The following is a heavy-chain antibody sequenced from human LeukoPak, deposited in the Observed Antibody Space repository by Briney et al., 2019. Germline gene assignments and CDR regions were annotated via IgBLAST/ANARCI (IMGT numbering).Heavy chain of an antibody. Sequence: GGSLRLSCSASGLTFSVSAIHWVCQASGKGLEWVGRIKTKADNYATAYAASVKGRFTISRDDSTNTAYLQMNSLKTEDTAVYYCTHPAYYYNVDVWGKGTTVTASS. CDR2: IKTKADNYAT. D-gene: IGHD6-25*01. CDR3: THPAYYYNVDV. CDR1: GLTFSVSA. J-gene: IGHJ6*04. V-gene: IGHV3-73*01.